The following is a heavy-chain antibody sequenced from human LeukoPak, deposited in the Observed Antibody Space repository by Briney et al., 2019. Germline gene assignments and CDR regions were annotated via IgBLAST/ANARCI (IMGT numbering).Heavy chain of an antibody. J-gene: IGHJ4*02. D-gene: IGHD3-22*01. Sequence: GESLKISCKGSGYSFSSYWIGWVRQMPGKGLEWMGATYSGDSXTRYSPSFEGQVTISADKSISTASLQWSSLKASDTAMYYCVRQGXLRXEAPDYWGQGTLVTVSS. CDR2: TYSGDSXT. V-gene: IGHV5-51*01. CDR1: GYSFSSYW. CDR3: VRQGXLRXEAPDY.